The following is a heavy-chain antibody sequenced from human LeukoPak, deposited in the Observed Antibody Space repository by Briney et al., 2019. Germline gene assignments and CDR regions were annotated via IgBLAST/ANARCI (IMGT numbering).Heavy chain of an antibody. Sequence: ASVKVSCKASGYPFTGYYLHWVRQAPGQGLERMGWINPNSGFTNYAQKLQGRVTMTRDTSISTAYMELSRLRSDDTAVYYCARLADCSSSSCRSFDYWGQGTLVTVSS. J-gene: IGHJ4*02. CDR3: ARLADCSSSSCRSFDY. V-gene: IGHV1-2*02. CDR1: GYPFTGYY. CDR2: INPNSGFT. D-gene: IGHD2-2*01.